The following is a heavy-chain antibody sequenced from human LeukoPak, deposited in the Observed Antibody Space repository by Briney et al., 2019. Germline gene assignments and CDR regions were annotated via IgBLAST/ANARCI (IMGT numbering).Heavy chain of an antibody. CDR1: GFTVGSNY. J-gene: IGHJ6*02. D-gene: IGHD1-26*01. V-gene: IGHV3-66*01. CDR2: IYSGGVT. Sequence: GGSLRLSCAASGFTVGSNYMYWVRQAPGRWLEWVSVIYSGGVTYYADSVKGRFTISRDISKNTLYLQMNSLRAEDTAVYYWARDRWEGALGMDVWGQGTTVTVSS. CDR3: ARDRWEGALGMDV.